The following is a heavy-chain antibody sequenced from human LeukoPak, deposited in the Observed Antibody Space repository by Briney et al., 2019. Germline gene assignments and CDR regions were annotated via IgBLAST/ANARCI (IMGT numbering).Heavy chain of an antibody. J-gene: IGHJ4*02. CDR1: GGSISSSSYY. V-gene: IGHV4-39*07. CDR2: IYYSGST. Sequence: SETLSLTCTVSGGSISSSSYYWGWIRQPPGKGLEWIGSIYYSGSTNYNPSLKSRVTISVDTSKNQFSLQLNSVTPEDTAVYYCARDLELDAIDYWGQGTLVTVSS. CDR3: ARDLELDAIDY. D-gene: IGHD6-13*01.